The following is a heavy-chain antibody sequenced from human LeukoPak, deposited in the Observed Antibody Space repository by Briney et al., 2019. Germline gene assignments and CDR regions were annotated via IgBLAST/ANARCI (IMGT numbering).Heavy chain of an antibody. CDR3: ARGWASYDNIAGAGIVDY. CDR1: GGSISSYY. D-gene: IGHD6-13*01. CDR2: IYYSGST. Sequence: SETLSVNCTVSGGSISSYYWSWIRQPPGKGLEWIGYIYYSGSTNYNPSLKSRVTISVDTSKNQFSLKLSSVTAADTAVYYRARGWASYDNIAGAGIVDYWGQGTLVTVSS. J-gene: IGHJ4*02. V-gene: IGHV4-59*01.